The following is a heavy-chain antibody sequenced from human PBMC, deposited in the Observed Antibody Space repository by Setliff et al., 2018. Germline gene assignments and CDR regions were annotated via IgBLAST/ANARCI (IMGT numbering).Heavy chain of an antibody. J-gene: IGHJ4*01. Sequence: PSETLSLTCTVSGGSINSGGYYWTWVRKLPGKGLEWIGYIHYSGNTKYNPPLKSRLTISVDTAMNQFALELRSVTAADTAVYFCARAQPLRFFFDYWGHGALVTVSS. V-gene: IGHV4-31*03. CDR1: GGSINSGGYY. CDR2: IHYSGNT. CDR3: ARAQPLRFFFDY.